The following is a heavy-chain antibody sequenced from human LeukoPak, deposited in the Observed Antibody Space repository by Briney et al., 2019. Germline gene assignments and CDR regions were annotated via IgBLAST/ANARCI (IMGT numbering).Heavy chain of an antibody. CDR3: ARARYVNSFYAFDI. V-gene: IGHV4-59*01. D-gene: IGHD3-9*01. CDR2: LSKSGNT. Sequence: SETLSFTCTGSGGSISSYYWSWIRLPPGKGLEWIGYLSKSGNTNYSPSLKSRVTIFGDTSKNQFFLKLSSVTAADTAVYYCARARYVNSFYAFDIWGQGTLVTVSS. J-gene: IGHJ3*02. CDR1: GGSISSYY.